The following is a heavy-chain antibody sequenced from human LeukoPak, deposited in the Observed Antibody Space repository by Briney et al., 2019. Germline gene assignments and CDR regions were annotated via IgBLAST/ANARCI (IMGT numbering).Heavy chain of an antibody. CDR2: ISSSGSTM. CDR3: ARDYLTVGATYYFDY. CDR1: GFTFSSCE. Sequence: GGSLRLSCAASGFTFSSCEMNWVRQAPGKGLEWVSYISSSGSTMYYADSVKGRFTISRDNAKNSLYLQMNNLRAEDTAVYYCARDYLTVGATYYFDYWGQGTLVTVSS. V-gene: IGHV3-48*03. D-gene: IGHD1-26*01. J-gene: IGHJ4*02.